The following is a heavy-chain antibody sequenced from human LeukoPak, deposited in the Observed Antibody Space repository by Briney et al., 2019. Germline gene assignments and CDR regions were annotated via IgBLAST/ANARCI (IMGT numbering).Heavy chain of an antibody. CDR1: GFTFDDYA. J-gene: IGHJ4*02. CDR2: ISWNSGSI. V-gene: IGHV3-9*01. CDR3: AKGEYGSSWLYYFDY. Sequence: GGSLRLSCAASGFTFDDYAMHWVRQAPGKGLEWVSGISWNSGSIGYADSVKGRFTISRDNSKNTLYLQMNSLRAEDAAVYYCAKGEYGSSWLYYFDYWGQGTLVTVSS. D-gene: IGHD6-13*01.